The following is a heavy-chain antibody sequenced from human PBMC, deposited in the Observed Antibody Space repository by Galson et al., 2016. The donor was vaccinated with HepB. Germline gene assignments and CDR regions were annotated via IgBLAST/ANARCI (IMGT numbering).Heavy chain of an antibody. CDR2: TFYRSTWDS. D-gene: IGHD5-18*01. V-gene: IGHV6-1*01. Sequence: CAISGDSVYNNAAAWVWIRQSPSRGVEWLGRTFYRSTWDSDYAVSVKSRITIYSDTSKNLFSLQLNSVTPEDTAVYYCARAIHLGRGMDVWGHGTTVTVSS. J-gene: IGHJ6*02. CDR1: GDSVYNNAAA. CDR3: ARAIHLGRGMDV.